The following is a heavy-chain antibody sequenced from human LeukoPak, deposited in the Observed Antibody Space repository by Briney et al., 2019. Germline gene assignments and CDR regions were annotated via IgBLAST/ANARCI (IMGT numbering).Heavy chain of an antibody. Sequence: ASVKVSCKASGYTFTGYYMHWVRPAPGQGLEWIGRINPNSGGTNYAQKLQGRVTMTRDTSISTAYMELSRLRSDDTAVYYCARDTRYDYVWGSSYYFDYWGQGTLVTVSS. J-gene: IGHJ4*02. V-gene: IGHV1-2*06. CDR2: INPNSGGT. CDR3: ARDTRYDYVWGSSYYFDY. CDR1: GYTFTGYY. D-gene: IGHD3-16*01.